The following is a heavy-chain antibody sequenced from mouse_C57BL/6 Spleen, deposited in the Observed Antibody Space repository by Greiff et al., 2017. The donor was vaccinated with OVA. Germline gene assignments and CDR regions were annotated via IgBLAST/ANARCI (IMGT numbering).Heavy chain of an antibody. D-gene: IGHD2-3*01. J-gene: IGHJ4*01. CDR2: IYPGDGDT. Sequence: VQLQQSGAELVKPGASVKISCKASGYAFSSYWMNWVKQRPGKGLEWIGQIYPGDGDTNYNGKFKGKATLTADKSSITAYMQLRSLTVKASAVYFCACADGKTAMDYWGQGTSVTVSS. V-gene: IGHV1-80*01. CDR1: GYAFSSYW. CDR3: ACADGKTAMDY.